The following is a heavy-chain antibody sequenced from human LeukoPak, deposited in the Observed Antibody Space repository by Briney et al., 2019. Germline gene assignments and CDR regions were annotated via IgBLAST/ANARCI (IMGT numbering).Heavy chain of an antibody. J-gene: IGHJ5*02. Sequence: SETLSLTCTVSGGSIINHYWSWIRQPAGKGLERIGRIYSSGSANYSPSLKSRVSMSIDTSNNHFSLNLTSVTAADTALYFCARDVRYASGWSTPESWGQGTLVTVS. CDR2: IYSSGSA. CDR3: ARDVRYASGWSTPES. D-gene: IGHD6-19*01. CDR1: GGSIINHY. V-gene: IGHV4-4*07.